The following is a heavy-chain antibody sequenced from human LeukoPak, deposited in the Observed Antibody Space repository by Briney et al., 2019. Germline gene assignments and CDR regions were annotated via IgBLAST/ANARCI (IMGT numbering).Heavy chain of an antibody. J-gene: IGHJ4*02. CDR1: GYTFTNYY. V-gene: IGHV1-46*01. CDR2: INPSGGST. D-gene: IGHD6-6*01. Sequence: HGASVKVSCKASGYTFTNYYIHWVRQAAGQGLEWTGIINPSGGSTSYAQKFQGRVTMTRDTSTSTVYMELSSLRSEDTAVYYCAREGPYSDSSRSRFDYWGQGTLVTVSS. CDR3: AREGPYSDSSRSRFDY.